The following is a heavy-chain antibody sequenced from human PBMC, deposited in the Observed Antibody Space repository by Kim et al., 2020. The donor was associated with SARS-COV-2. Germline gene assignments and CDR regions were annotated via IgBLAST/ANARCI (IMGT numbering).Heavy chain of an antibody. J-gene: IGHJ6*02. CDR1: GGTFSSYT. CDR3: ARDGYYAGLWFGELLYQNALNGMDV. CDR2: IIPILGIA. D-gene: IGHD3-10*01. V-gene: IGHV1-69*04. Sequence: SVKVSCKASGGTFSSYTISWVRQAPGQGLEWMGRIIPILGIANYAQKFQGRVTITADKSTSTAYMELSSLRSEDTAVYYCARDGYYAGLWFGELLYQNALNGMDVWGQGTTVTVSS.